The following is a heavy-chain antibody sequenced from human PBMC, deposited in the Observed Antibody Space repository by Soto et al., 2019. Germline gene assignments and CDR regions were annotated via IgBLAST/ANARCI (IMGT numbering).Heavy chain of an antibody. CDR2: IKADGSAQ. V-gene: IGHV3-7*04. D-gene: IGHD6-13*01. CDR1: GFTFSSYW. Sequence: PGGSLRLSCAASGFTFSSYWMTWGRQAPGKGLEWVATIKADGSAQYYVDSVKGRFSISRDNAKNSLNLQMNSLRAEDTALYYCARVAAAGRGTDYWGQGTLVTVSS. J-gene: IGHJ4*02. CDR3: ARVAAAGRGTDY.